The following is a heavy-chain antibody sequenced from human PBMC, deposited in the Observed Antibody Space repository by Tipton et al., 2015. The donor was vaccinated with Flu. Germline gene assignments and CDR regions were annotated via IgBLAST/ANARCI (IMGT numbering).Heavy chain of an antibody. CDR3: ARSTYYYGSGSSDY. Sequence: TLSLTCAVSDYSISSGYYWGWIRQPPGKGLEWIGCISHSGRTYYNPSLKSRVTISVDTAKNQFSQRLSSATAADTAVYYCARSTYYYGSGSSDYWGQGTLVTVSS. J-gene: IGHJ4*02. CDR1: DYSISSGYY. V-gene: IGHV4-38-2*01. CDR2: ISHSGRT. D-gene: IGHD3-10*01.